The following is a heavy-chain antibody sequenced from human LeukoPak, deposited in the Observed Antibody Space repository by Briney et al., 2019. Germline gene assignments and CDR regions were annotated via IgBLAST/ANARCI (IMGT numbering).Heavy chain of an antibody. D-gene: IGHD4-17*01. J-gene: IGHJ6*02. V-gene: IGHV4-59*01. CDR1: GGSLTNYY. Sequence: PESLSVTSTLPGGSLTNYYWRWIRPPPGKGLGRVGYIYYSETTNYKPSLKSRVTMSVATSKNHFYLKLSSVTAACTPVYYCARDDPQTTVQEGMDVWGQGTTVTVSS. CDR3: ARDDPQTTVQEGMDV. CDR2: IYYSETT.